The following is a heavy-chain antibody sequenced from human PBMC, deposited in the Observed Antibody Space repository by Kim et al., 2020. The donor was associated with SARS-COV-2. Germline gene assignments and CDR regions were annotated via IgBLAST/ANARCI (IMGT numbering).Heavy chain of an antibody. J-gene: IGHJ4*02. V-gene: IGHV3-23*01. D-gene: IGHD3-22*01. Sequence: KGRFTISRYNSKNTLYLQMNSLRAEDTAVYYCAKDRHITMIVVVIYAFDYWGQGTLVTVSS. CDR3: AKDRHITMIVVVIYAFDY.